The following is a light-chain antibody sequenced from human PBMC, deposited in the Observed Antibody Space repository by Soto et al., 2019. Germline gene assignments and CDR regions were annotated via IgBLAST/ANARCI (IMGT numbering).Light chain of an antibody. CDR3: QQYNTWPPSIT. CDR1: QTVTSN. J-gene: IGKJ5*01. V-gene: IGKV3-15*01. Sequence: EIVLAQPPGVLSLCPGEGSILAVSVRQTVTSNYLAWYQQKPGQAPRLLIYGASTRATGIPARFSGSGSGTEFTLTISSLPSEDFAAYHRQQYNTWPPSITFGQGTRLEIK. CDR2: GAS.